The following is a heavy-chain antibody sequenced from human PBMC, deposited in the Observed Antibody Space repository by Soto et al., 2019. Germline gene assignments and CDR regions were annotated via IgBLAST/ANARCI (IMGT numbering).Heavy chain of an antibody. V-gene: IGHV4-30-4*01. CDR1: RGCIRSGDYY. CDR2: IYYSGST. J-gene: IGHJ6*02. Sequence: SESMSLTWTVCRGCIRSGDYYWSWIRQPPGKGREWIGYIYYSGSTYYNPSLKSRVTISVDTSKNQFSLKLSSVTAADTAVYYCASELLDYSSYDGYYYGMDVWGQGTTVTVSS. D-gene: IGHD4-4*01. CDR3: ASELLDYSSYDGYYYGMDV.